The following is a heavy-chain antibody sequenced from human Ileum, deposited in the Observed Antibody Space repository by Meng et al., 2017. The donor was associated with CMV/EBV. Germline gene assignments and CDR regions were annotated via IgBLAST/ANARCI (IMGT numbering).Heavy chain of an antibody. D-gene: IGHD2-2*01. CDR2: MHPNRGCS. CDR1: GNTFTAYY. J-gene: IGHJ4*02. Sequence: ASGNTFTAYYGRMGQQAPGQVLGWRGLMHPNRGCSNYAQKFQGSISLTRATYINTAYMDLGSLGSDDTALYYCVEYGQSQLDGFEYWGQGTLVTVSS. CDR3: VEYGQSQLDGFEY. V-gene: IGHV1-2*02.